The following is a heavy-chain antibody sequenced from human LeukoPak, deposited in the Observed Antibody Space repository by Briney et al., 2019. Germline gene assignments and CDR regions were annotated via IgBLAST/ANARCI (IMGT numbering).Heavy chain of an antibody. Sequence: SETLSLTCTVSGVSISSSSYYWGWIRQPPGKGLEWIVSIYYSGSTYYNPSLKSRVTISVDTSKNQFSLKLSSVTAADTAVYYCARSGSSGYHPQYYFDYWGQGTLVTVSS. CDR1: GVSISSSSYY. D-gene: IGHD3-3*01. CDR2: IYYSGST. J-gene: IGHJ4*02. CDR3: ARSGSSGYHPQYYFDY. V-gene: IGHV4-39*01.